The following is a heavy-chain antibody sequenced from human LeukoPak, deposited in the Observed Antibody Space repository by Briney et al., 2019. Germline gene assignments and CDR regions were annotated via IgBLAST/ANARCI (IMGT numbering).Heavy chain of an antibody. V-gene: IGHV4-34*01. CDR3: ARGGADIVVVPAAPANWFDP. CDR1: GGSFSGYY. D-gene: IGHD2-2*01. Sequence: SETLSLTCAVYGGSFSGYYWSWVRQAPGKGLEWIGEINHSGSTNYNPSLKSRVTISVDTSKNQFSLKLSSVTAADTAVYYCARGGADIVVVPAAPANWFDPWGQGTLVTVSS. CDR2: INHSGST. J-gene: IGHJ5*02.